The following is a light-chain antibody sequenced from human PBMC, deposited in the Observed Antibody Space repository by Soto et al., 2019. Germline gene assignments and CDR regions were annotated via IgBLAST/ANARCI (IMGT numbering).Light chain of an antibody. V-gene: IGKV3-11*01. J-gene: IGKJ5*01. Sequence: EIVLTQSPATLSLSPWETANLYCRASQSVSGYIGWYQQKPGQAPRLLIYADSNRATGIPARFSGSGSGTDFTLTISSLEPEDFSVYYCQQRYNWPITFGQGTRLEIK. CDR2: ADS. CDR1: QSVSGY. CDR3: QQRYNWPIT.